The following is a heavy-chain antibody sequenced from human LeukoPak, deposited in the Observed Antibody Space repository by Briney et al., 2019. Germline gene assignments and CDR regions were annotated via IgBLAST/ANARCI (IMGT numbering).Heavy chain of an antibody. V-gene: IGHV4-59*01. J-gene: IGHJ4*02. Sequence: ASETLSLTCTVSGGSINSYYWSWIRQPPGKGLEWIGYIYYSGSTNYNPSLKSRVTISVDTSKNQFSLRLSSVTAADTAVYYCARVTGYMTEDYFDYWGQGTLITVSS. CDR3: ARVTGYMTEDYFDY. CDR1: GGSINSYY. D-gene: IGHD6-13*01. CDR2: IYYSGST.